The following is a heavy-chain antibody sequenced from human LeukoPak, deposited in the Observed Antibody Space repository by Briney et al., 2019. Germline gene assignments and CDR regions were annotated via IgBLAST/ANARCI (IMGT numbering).Heavy chain of an antibody. Sequence: PSETLSLTCTVSGGSISSSGCYWNWLRQHPGKGREWIGYIYYSGTTYDNPSLKRPVTISVDTYKNQFSLKLFSVTGADTAVYYYAREDYYDSSGYLDSWGQGTLVTVSP. D-gene: IGHD3-22*01. CDR1: GGSISSSGCY. CDR2: IYYSGTT. CDR3: AREDYYDSSGYLDS. J-gene: IGHJ4*02. V-gene: IGHV4-31*01.